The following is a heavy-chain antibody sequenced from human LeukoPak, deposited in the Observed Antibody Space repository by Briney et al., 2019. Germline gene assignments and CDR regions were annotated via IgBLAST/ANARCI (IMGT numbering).Heavy chain of an antibody. Sequence: PSETLSLTCTVSGGSISSYYWSWIRQPPGKGLEWIGYIYYSGSTNYNPSLKSRVTISGDTSKNQFSLKLSSVTAADTAVYYCARAGRSLGAYWGQGTLVTVSS. V-gene: IGHV4-59*12. J-gene: IGHJ4*02. CDR2: IYYSGST. CDR1: GGSISSYY. CDR3: ARAGRSLGAY. D-gene: IGHD3-3*01.